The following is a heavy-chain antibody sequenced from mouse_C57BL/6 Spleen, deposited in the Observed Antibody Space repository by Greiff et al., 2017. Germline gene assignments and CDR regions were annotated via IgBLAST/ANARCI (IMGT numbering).Heavy chain of an antibody. CDR2: IDPSDSYT. CDR1: GYTFTSYW. V-gene: IGHV1-69*01. J-gene: IGHJ4*01. CDR3: ARTQGYAMDY. Sequence: QVQLQQSGAELVMPGASVKLSCKASGYTFTSYWMHWVKQRPGQGLEWIGEIDPSDSYTNYNQKFKGKSTLTVDKSSSTAYMQLSSLTSEDSAVYYCARTQGYAMDYWGQGTSVTVSS.